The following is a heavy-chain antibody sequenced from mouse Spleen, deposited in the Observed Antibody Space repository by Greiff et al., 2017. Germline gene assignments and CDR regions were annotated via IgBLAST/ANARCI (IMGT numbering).Heavy chain of an antibody. Sequence: VKLMESGPELVKPGASVKISCKASGYAFSSSWMNWVKQRPGKGLEWIGRIYPGDGDTNYNGKFKGKATLTADKSSSTAYMQLSSLTSEDSAVYFCARGDGNLYYYAMDYWGQGTSVTVSS. CDR1: GYAFSSSW. D-gene: IGHD2-1*01. J-gene: IGHJ4*01. CDR3: ARGDGNLYYYAMDY. V-gene: IGHV1-82*01. CDR2: IYPGDGDT.